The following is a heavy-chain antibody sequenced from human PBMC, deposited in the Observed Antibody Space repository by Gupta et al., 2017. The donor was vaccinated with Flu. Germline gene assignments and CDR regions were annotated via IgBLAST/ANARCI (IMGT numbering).Heavy chain of an antibody. V-gene: IGHV3-7*01. Sequence: EVQLVESGGGLVQPGGSLRLSCGASGFTLSDSWMSWVRQAPGKGPELVANINRDGRVINYMDVVRGRFTISRDNAKNAVYFQMNSLRVDDTAVYYCARDVGSGDYDSWGQGTLVTVSS. D-gene: IGHD4-17*01. CDR2: INRDGRVI. CDR1: GFTLSDSW. CDR3: ARDVGSGDYDS. J-gene: IGHJ5*01.